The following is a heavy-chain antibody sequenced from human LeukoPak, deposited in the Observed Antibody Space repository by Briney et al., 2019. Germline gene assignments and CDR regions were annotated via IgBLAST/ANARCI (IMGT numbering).Heavy chain of an antibody. Sequence: GGSLRLSCAASGFTLSSYNMKWVRQAPGKGLEWVSVIYSGGSTYYADSVKGRFTISRDNSKNTLYLQMNSLRAEDTAVYYCARDSLPGYFQHWGQGTLVTVSS. D-gene: IGHD3-10*01. CDR1: GFTLSSYN. V-gene: IGHV3-53*01. J-gene: IGHJ1*01. CDR2: IYSGGST. CDR3: ARDSLPGYFQH.